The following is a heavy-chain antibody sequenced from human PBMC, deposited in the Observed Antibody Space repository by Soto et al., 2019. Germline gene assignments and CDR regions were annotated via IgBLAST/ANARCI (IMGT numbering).Heavy chain of an antibody. V-gene: IGHV3-33*01. CDR3: ARELQWELLPDYYYYYGMDV. CDR1: GFTFSSYG. Sequence: GGSLRLSCAASGFTFSSYGMHWVRQAPGKGLEWVAVIWYDGSNKYYADSVKGRFTISRDNSKNTLYLQMNSLRAEDTAVYYCARELQWELLPDYYYYYGMDVWGQGTTVTV. D-gene: IGHD1-26*01. CDR2: IWYDGSNK. J-gene: IGHJ6*02.